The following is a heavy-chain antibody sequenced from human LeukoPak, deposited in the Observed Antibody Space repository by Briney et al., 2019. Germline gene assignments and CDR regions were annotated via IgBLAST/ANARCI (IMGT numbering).Heavy chain of an antibody. D-gene: IGHD3-10*01. CDR3: ARAYGSGSLNWFDP. CDR1: GYTFTGYY. CDR2: INPNSGGT. J-gene: IGHJ5*02. Sequence: GASVKVSCKASGYTFTGYYMHWVRQAPGQGLEWMGWINPNSGGTNYAQKFQGRVTMTRDTFISTAYMELSRLRSDDTAVYYCARAYGSGSLNWFDPWGQGTLVTVSS. V-gene: IGHV1-2*02.